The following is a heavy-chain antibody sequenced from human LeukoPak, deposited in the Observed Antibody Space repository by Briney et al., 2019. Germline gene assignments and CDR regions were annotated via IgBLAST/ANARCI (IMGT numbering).Heavy chain of an antibody. CDR2: LNHDGTST. J-gene: IGHJ4*02. D-gene: IGHD2/OR15-2a*01. Sequence: GGSLRLSRAASGFTFSYYWMHWVRQAPGKGLVWVSRLNHDGTSTTYADSVKGRFTVSRDNAKNTLYLQMNSLRAEDTAVYYCARAPYTTGRGYYFDSWGQGTLVTVSS. V-gene: IGHV3-74*01. CDR3: ARAPYTTGRGYYFDS. CDR1: GFTFSYYW.